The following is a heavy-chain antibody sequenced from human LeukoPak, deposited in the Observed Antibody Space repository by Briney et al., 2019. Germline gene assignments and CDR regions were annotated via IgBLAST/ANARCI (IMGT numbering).Heavy chain of an antibody. J-gene: IGHJ2*01. Sequence: SETLSLTCTVSDGSISGYYWSWLRQPAGKGLEWIGRIYSSGTTNYNPSLKSRVTMSMDTSKNQFSLNLNSVTAADTAVYYCARRNWNYWYFDLWGRGTLVTVSS. D-gene: IGHD1-20*01. CDR2: IYSSGTT. V-gene: IGHV4-4*07. CDR1: DGSISGYY. CDR3: ARRNWNYWYFDL.